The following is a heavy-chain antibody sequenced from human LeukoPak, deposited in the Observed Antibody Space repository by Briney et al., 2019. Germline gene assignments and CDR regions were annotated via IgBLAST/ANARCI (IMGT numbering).Heavy chain of an antibody. J-gene: IGHJ4*02. D-gene: IGHD6-13*01. CDR3: VRGPYSSSTFDY. CDR1: GGSFSGYY. CDR2: INHSGST. V-gene: IGHV4-34*01. Sequence: SETLSLTCAVYGGSFSGYYWSWIRQPPGKGLEWIGEINHSGSTNYNPSLKSRVTISVDTSKNQFSLKLSSVTAADTAVYYCVRGPYSSSTFDYWGQGTLVTVSS.